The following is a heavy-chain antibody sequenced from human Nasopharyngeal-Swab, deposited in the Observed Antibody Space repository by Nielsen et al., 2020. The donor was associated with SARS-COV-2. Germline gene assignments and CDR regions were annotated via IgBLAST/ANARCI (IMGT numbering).Heavy chain of an antibody. CDR2: IYYSGST. CDR3: ARVGSYCSSTNCYLGGMDV. J-gene: IGHJ6*02. V-gene: IGHV4-59*13. Sequence: SETLSLTCSVSGGSISSYYWSWIRQPPGKGLEWIGFIYYSGSTNYNPSLESRVTISVDTSKNQFSLKLSSVTAADTAVYYCARVGSYCSSTNCYLGGMDVWGQGTTVTVSS. CDR1: GGSISSYY. D-gene: IGHD2-2*01.